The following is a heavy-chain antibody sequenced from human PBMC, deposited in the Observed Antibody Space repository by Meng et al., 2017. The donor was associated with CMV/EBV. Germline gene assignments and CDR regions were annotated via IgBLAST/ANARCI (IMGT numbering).Heavy chain of an antibody. V-gene: IGHV1-2*02. CDR2: INPSSGGT. CDR3: ARAPGNYYDSSGYPFDY. Sequence: YAFGGYYMHWVRQAPGQGLEWMGWINPSSGGTNYAQKFQGRVAMTRDTSISTAYMELSRLRSDDTAVYYCARAPGNYYDSSGYPFDYWGQGTLVTVSS. J-gene: IGHJ4*02. D-gene: IGHD3-22*01. CDR1: YAFGGYY.